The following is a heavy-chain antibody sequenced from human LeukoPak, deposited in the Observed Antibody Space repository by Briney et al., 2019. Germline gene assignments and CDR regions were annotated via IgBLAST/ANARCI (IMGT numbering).Heavy chain of an antibody. CDR3: ARVFLIVAAGTFDY. D-gene: IGHD6-13*01. V-gene: IGHV3-11*01. CDR2: ISSSGSPI. J-gene: IGHJ4*02. Sequence: GGSLRLSCTDSVFTFSDYYMTWIRQAPGKGLEWVSYISSSGSPIDYADSVKGRFTISRDNAKNSLYLQMNSLRAEDTAVYYCARVFLIVAAGTFDYWGQGTLVTVSS. CDR1: VFTFSDYY.